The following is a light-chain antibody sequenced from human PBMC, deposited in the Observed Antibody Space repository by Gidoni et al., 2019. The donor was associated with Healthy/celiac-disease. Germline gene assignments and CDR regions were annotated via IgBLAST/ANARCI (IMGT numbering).Light chain of an antibody. CDR1: NIGSKS. CDR2: DDS. J-gene: IGLJ2*01. V-gene: IGLV3-21*02. CDR3: QVWDSSSDHPV. Sequence: SYLLPQPPSVSVAPGQTDRITCGGNNIGSKSVHLYHQQPVQTPVLVVYDDSDRPPGIPERFSGSNSGNTATMTIRRVEAGDEADYYCQVWDSSSDHPVFGGGTKLTVL.